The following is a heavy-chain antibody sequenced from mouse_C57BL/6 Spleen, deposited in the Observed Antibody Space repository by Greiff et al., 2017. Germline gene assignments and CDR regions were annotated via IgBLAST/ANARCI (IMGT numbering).Heavy chain of an antibody. CDR2: IFPGSGNT. CDR1: GYTFTDYY. D-gene: IGHD2-4*01. V-gene: IGHV1-76*01. J-gene: IGHJ2*01. Sequence: VQLQQSGAELVRPGASVKLSCKASGYTFTDYYINWVKQRPGQGLEWIARIFPGSGNTYYNEKFKGKATLTAEKSSSNAYMQLSSLTSEDSAVYFCERGDDYDEDYFDYWSQGAPRTVSS. CDR3: ERGDDYDEDYFDY.